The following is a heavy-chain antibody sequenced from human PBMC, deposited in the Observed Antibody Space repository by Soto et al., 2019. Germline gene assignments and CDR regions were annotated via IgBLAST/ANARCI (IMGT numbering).Heavy chain of an antibody. D-gene: IGHD3-16*01. CDR2: IIPIFGTA. J-gene: IGHJ4*02. V-gene: IGHV1-69*12. CDR1: GGTFSSYA. CDR3: ARDGGDGYNFDY. Sequence: QVQLVQSGAEVKKPGSSVKVSCKASGGTFSSYAISWVRQAPGQGLEWMGGIIPIFGTANYAQKFQGRVXIXAXXSTSTAYMELSSLRSEDTAVYYCARDGGDGYNFDYWGQGTLVTVSS.